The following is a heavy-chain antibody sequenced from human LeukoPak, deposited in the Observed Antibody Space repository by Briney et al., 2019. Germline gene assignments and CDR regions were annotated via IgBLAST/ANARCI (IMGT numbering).Heavy chain of an antibody. J-gene: IGHJ3*02. CDR3: AKGRYYYDSSDAFDI. V-gene: IGHV3-23*01. CDR2: ISGSGGST. D-gene: IGHD3-22*01. Sequence: PGGSLRLSCAASEFTFSSYAMSWVRQAPGKGLEWVSAISGSGGSTYYADSVKGRFTISRDNSKNTLFLQMNSLRAEDTAVYYCAKGRYYYDSSDAFDIWGQGTMVTVSS. CDR1: EFTFSSYA.